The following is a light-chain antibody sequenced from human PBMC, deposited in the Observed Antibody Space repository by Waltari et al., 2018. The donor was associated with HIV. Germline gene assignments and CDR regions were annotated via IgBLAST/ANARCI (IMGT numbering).Light chain of an antibody. Sequence: QSAMTQPPSVSGSPGQSVTISCTGTSSDVGNYNPVSWYQQPPGSAPKLMIYEVSNRPSGVPHRFSGSKSGNTASLTISGLQAEDEADYYCSSYTSSSTFVVFGGGTKLTVL. CDR2: EVS. J-gene: IGLJ2*01. CDR3: SSYTSSSTFVV. V-gene: IGLV2-18*02. CDR1: SSDVGNYNP.